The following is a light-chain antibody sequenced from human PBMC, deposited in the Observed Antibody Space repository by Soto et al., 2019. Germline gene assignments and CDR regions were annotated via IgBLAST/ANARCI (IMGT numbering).Light chain of an antibody. J-gene: IGKJ1*01. CDR1: QSVSSN. Sequence: EIVMTQSPATLSVSPRDTATLSCRASQSVSSNLGWYQQKPGQAPRLLIYGASTRATGIPARFSGSGSGTEFTLTISSLQSEDFAVYYCQQYNNWRTFGQGTKVDIK. CDR2: GAS. CDR3: QQYNNWRT. V-gene: IGKV3-15*01.